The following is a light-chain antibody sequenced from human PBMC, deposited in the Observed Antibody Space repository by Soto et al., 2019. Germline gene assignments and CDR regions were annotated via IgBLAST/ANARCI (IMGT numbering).Light chain of an antibody. CDR1: QSVTNNY. CDR2: GAS. CDR3: QQYGSTPAT. Sequence: DIVLTQSPGTLSLSPGERATLSCRASQSVTNNYLAWYQQKPGQAPRLLIYGASSRATGIPDRFSGSGSETDFTLTLSSLEPEYFAVYYCQQYGSTPATFVQGTKLEIK. V-gene: IGKV3-20*01. J-gene: IGKJ2*01.